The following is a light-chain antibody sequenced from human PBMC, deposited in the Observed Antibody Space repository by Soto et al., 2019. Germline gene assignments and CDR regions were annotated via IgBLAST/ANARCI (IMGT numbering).Light chain of an antibody. CDR2: EVS. CDR1: SSDVGGYNY. V-gene: IGLV2-14*01. J-gene: IGLJ2*01. Sequence: QSALTQPASVSGSPGQSITISCTGTSSDVGGYNYVSWYQQHPGKAPKLMIYEVSHRPSGVSNRFSGSKSGNTASLTISGLQAEDEADYYCSSYTRSSKVVFGGGTKVTVL. CDR3: SSYTRSSKVV.